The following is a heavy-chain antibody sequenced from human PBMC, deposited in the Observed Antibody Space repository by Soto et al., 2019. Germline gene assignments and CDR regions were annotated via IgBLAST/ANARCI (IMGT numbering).Heavy chain of an antibody. CDR1: GGSISSGGYY. V-gene: IGHV4-31*03. J-gene: IGHJ6*02. D-gene: IGHD3-10*01. Sequence: QVQLQESGPGLVKPSQTLSLTCTVSGGSISSGGYYWSWIRQHPGKGLEWIGYIYYSGSTYYNPSLRSRVTISVDTSKNQFSLKLSSVTAADTAVYYCARDLRFRGFYGMDVWGQGTTVTVSS. CDR2: IYYSGST. CDR3: ARDLRFRGFYGMDV.